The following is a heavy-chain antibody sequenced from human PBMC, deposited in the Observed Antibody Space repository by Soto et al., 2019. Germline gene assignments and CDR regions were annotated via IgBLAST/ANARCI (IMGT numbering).Heavy chain of an antibody. CDR3: ATSTVTTNGRLYYYGMDV. CDR1: GFTFTSYY. Sequence: ASVKVSCKASGFTFTSYYMHWARQAPRQGLEWMGIINPSGGSTSYAQKFQGRVTMTRDTSTSTVYMELSSLRSEDTAVYYCATSTVTTNGRLYYYGMDVWGQGTTVTVSS. J-gene: IGHJ6*02. V-gene: IGHV1-46*01. CDR2: INPSGGST. D-gene: IGHD4-17*01.